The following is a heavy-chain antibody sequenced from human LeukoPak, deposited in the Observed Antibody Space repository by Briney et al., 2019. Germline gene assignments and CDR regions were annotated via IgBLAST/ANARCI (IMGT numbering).Heavy chain of an antibody. V-gene: IGHV3-21*03. CDR2: ISSSSSYR. CDR1: GFTFSSYS. D-gene: IGHD4-17*01. Sequence: GGSLRLSCAASGFTFSSYSMNWVRQGPGKGLEWVSSISSSSSYRYYADSVKGRFTISRDNAKNSLYLQMNSLKTEDTAVYYCTTETTVTYFDYWGQGTLVTVSS. J-gene: IGHJ4*02. CDR3: TTETTVTYFDY.